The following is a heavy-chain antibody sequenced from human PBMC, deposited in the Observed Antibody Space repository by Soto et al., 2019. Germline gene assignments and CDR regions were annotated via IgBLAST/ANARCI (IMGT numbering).Heavy chain of an antibody. D-gene: IGHD3-10*01. CDR3: ARGPHYYGSGSYLVY. J-gene: IGHJ4*02. Sequence: QVQLVQSGAEVKKPGSSVKVSCKASGGTFSSYTISWVRQAPGQGLEWMGRIIPILGIANYAQKFQGRVTITADKSTSPAYMELSSLRSEDTAVYYCARGPHYYGSGSYLVYWGQGTLVTVSS. V-gene: IGHV1-69*02. CDR1: GGTFSSYT. CDR2: IIPILGIA.